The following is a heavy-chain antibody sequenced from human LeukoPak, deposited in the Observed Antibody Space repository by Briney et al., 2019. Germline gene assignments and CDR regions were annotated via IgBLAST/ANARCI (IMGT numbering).Heavy chain of an antibody. Sequence: GGSLRLSCAASGFTFNTYSMNWVRQAPGKGLEWVSFISRVISTVYYADSVKGRFTISRDNAKSSMYLQMNSLRVEDTAVYYCARGSSWLDYWGQGILVTVSS. CDR2: ISRVISTV. J-gene: IGHJ4*02. CDR3: ARGSSWLDY. V-gene: IGHV3-48*01. CDR1: GFTFNTYS. D-gene: IGHD6-13*01.